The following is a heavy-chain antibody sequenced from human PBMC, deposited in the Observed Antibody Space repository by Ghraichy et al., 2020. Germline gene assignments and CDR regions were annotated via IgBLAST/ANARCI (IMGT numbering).Heavy chain of an antibody. D-gene: IGHD5-18*01. CDR1: GFTFSSYS. J-gene: IGHJ6*02. CDR3: ARDLGQLWLFYYYGMDV. CDR2: ISSSSSTI. V-gene: IGHV3-48*02. Sequence: GGSPRLSCAASGFTFSSYSMNWVRQAPGKGLEWVSYISSSSSTIYYADSVKGRFTISRDNAKNSLYLQMNSLRDEDTAVYYCARDLGQLWLFYYYGMDVWGQGTTVTVSS.